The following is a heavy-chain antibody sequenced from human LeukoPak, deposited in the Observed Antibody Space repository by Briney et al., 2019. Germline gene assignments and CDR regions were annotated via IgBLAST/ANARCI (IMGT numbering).Heavy chain of an antibody. V-gene: IGHV3-74*01. Sequence: PGGSLRLSCAASGFTFSNYWKHWVRQAPGKGLVWVSRLNADGNSITYADSVRGRFTISRDNAKNTVHLQMNSLRVGDTAIYFCAGAYSAYDPFDYWGQGILVTVSS. J-gene: IGHJ4*02. D-gene: IGHD5-12*01. CDR3: AGAYSAYDPFDY. CDR1: GFTFSNYW. CDR2: LNADGNSI.